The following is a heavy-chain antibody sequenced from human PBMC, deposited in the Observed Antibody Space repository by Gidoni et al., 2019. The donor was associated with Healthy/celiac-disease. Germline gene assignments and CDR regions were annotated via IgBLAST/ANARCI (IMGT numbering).Heavy chain of an antibody. CDR1: GFTFSSYS. V-gene: IGHV3-21*01. J-gene: IGHJ5*02. Sequence: EVQLVESGGGLVKPGGSLRLSCAASGFTFSSYSMNWVRQAPGKGLEWVSSISSSSSYIYYADSVKGRFTIPRDNAKNSLYLQMNSLRAEDTAVYYCARDFRKVRGVIIPPFDPWGQGTLVTVSS. D-gene: IGHD3-10*01. CDR3: ARDFRKVRGVIIPPFDP. CDR2: ISSSSSYI.